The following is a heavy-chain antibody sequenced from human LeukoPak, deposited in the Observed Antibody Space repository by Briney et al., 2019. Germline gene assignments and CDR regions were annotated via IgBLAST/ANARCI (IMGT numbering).Heavy chain of an antibody. CDR3: AKRGARGDYDIFTGFFDY. Sequence: PGGSLRLSCAASGFTFSSYEMNWARQAPGKGLEWGSAISGRGGSTYYADSVKGRFTISRDNSKNTLYLQMNSLRAEDTAVYYSAKRGARGDYDIFTGFFDYWGQGTLVTVSS. CDR1: GFTFSSYE. V-gene: IGHV3-23*01. CDR2: ISGRGGST. J-gene: IGHJ4*02. D-gene: IGHD3-9*01.